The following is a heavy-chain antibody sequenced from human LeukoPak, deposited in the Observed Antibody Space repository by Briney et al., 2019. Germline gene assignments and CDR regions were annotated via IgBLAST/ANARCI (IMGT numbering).Heavy chain of an antibody. Sequence: GGSLRLSCAASGFTFSSYAMSWVRQAPGKGLEWVSAISGSGGSTYYADSVKGRFTISRDNAKNSLYLQMNSLRAEDTAVYYCARDVPAYCGGDCYFNAFDIWGQGTMVTVSS. CDR1: GFTFSSYA. V-gene: IGHV3-23*01. CDR3: ARDVPAYCGGDCYFNAFDI. J-gene: IGHJ3*02. D-gene: IGHD2-21*02. CDR2: ISGSGGST.